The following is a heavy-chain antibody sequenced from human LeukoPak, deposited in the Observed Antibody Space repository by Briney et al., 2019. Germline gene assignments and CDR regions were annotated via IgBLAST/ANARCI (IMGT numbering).Heavy chain of an antibody. CDR2: ISSSSSYI. CDR1: GFTFSSYS. D-gene: IGHD3-10*01. V-gene: IGHV3-21*01. CDR3: ARGEYGSGSYHIDY. J-gene: IGHJ4*02. Sequence: GGSLRLSCAASGFTFSSYSMNWVRQAPGKGLEWVSFISSSSSYIYYADSVKGRFTISRDNAKNSLYLQMNSLRAEGTGVYFCARGEYGSGSYHIDYWGQGTLVTVSS.